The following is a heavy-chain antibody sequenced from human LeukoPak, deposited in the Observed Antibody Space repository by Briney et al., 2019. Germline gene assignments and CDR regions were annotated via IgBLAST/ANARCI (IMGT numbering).Heavy chain of an antibody. D-gene: IGHD3-22*01. CDR2: FSGSGGST. CDR1: GFTFSNYA. CDR3: AKDLGITYYYDSSAL. J-gene: IGHJ4*02. V-gene: IGHV3-23*01. Sequence: GSLRLCCAASGFTFSNYAMSWVRQAPGKGLEWVSGFSGSGGSTYYANSVKGRFTISRDNSKNTLYLQMNSLRAEDTAVYYCAKDLGITYYYDSSALWGQGTLVTVSS.